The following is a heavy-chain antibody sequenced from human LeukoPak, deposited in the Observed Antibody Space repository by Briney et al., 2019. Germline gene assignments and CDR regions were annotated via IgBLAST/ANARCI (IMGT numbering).Heavy chain of an antibody. D-gene: IGHD5-12*01. CDR1: GGTFSSYA. CDR2: IIPIFGTA. J-gene: IGHJ4*02. Sequence: ASVKVSCKASGGTFSSYAISWVRQAPGQGLEWMGGIIPIFGTANYARKFQGRVTITADESTSTAYMELSSLRSDDTAVYYCARGGYSGYDPNYFNYWGQGTLVTVSS. V-gene: IGHV1-69*13. CDR3: ARGGYSGYDPNYFNY.